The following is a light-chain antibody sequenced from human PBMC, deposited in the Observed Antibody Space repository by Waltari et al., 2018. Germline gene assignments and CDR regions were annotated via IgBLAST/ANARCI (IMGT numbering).Light chain of an antibody. CDR2: GVS. J-gene: IGKJ2*01. CDR1: QSVSSSS. V-gene: IGKV3-20*01. Sequence: EIVLTQSPGTLSLSPGERATLPCRASQSVSSSSLAWYQQKPGQAPILLSNGVSSRATGIPDRFSGSGSGTDFTLTISRLEPEDFAVYFCHQYGTIPHTFGQGTNLEIK. CDR3: HQYGTIPHT.